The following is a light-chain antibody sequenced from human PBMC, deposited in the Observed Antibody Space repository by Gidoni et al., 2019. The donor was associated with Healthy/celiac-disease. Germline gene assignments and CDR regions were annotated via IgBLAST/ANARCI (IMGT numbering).Light chain of an antibody. Sequence: QSALTQPAPVSGSPGQSITISCTGTSSDVGGYNYVSWYQQHPGKAPKLMIYEVSNRPSGVSNRFSGSKSGNTASLTISGLQAEDEADYYCSSYTSSSTHYVFGTGTKVTVL. CDR2: EVS. J-gene: IGLJ1*01. CDR3: SSYTSSSTHYV. CDR1: SSDVGGYNY. V-gene: IGLV2-14*01.